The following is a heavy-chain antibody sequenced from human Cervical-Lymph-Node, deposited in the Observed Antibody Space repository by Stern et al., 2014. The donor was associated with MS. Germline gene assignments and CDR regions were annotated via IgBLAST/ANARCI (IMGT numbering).Heavy chain of an antibody. CDR2: IIPSLGIA. J-gene: IGHJ4*02. D-gene: IGHD5-24*01. CDR1: GGTFSSYA. Sequence: VQLEESGAEVKKPGSSVKVSCTASGGTFSSYAISWVRQAPGQGLEWMGRIIPSLGIANYAQKFQGRVTITADKSTSTAYMELSSLRSEDTAVYYCARDLPVSRWLQSTPFDYWGQGTLVTVSS. V-gene: IGHV1-69*09. CDR3: ARDLPVSRWLQSTPFDY.